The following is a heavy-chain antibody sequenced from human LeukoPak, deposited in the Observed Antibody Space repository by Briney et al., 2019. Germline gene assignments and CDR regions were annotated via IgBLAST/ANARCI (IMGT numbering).Heavy chain of an antibody. D-gene: IGHD3-9*01. V-gene: IGHV1-8*01. CDR1: GYTFTSYD. Sequence: GASVKVSCKASGYTFTSYDINWVRQATGQGLEWMGWMNPNSGNTGYAQKFQGRVTMTRNTSISTAYMELSSLRSEDTAVYYCARGRFDWLLYSHYYYYMDVWGKGTTVTISS. J-gene: IGHJ6*03. CDR2: MNPNSGNT. CDR3: ARGRFDWLLYSHYYYYMDV.